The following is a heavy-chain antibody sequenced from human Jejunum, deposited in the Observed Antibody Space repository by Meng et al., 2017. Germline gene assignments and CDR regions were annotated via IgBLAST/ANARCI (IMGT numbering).Heavy chain of an antibody. CDR3: ATLNIAVAGY. CDR1: GYTFTSCA. J-gene: IGHJ1*01. V-gene: IGHV1-3*01. D-gene: IGHD6-19*01. Sequence: QVQLVQSGAEVKKPGASVKVSCKASGYTFTSCAMHWVRQAPGQRLEWMGWINAGNGNTKYSQKFQGRVTFTRDTSASTAYMELSSLESEDTAVYYCATLNIAVAGYWGQGPWSPSPQ. CDR2: INAGNGNT.